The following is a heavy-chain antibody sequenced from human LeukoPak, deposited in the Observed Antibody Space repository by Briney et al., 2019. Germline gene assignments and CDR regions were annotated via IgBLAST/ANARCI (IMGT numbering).Heavy chain of an antibody. D-gene: IGHD6-13*01. V-gene: IGHV1-69*13. J-gene: IGHJ6*03. CDR2: IIPIFGTA. Sequence: LRASVKVSCKASGYTFTSYDINWVRQPTGQGLEWMGGIIPIFGTANYAQKFQGRVTITADESTSTAYMELSSLRSEDTAVYYCARASGEQHLYYYYYYMDVWGKGTTVTVSS. CDR3: ARASGEQHLYYYYYYMDV. CDR1: GYTFTSYD.